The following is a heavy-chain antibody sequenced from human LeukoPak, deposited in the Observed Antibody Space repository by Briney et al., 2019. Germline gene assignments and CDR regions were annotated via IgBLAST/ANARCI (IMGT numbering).Heavy chain of an antibody. Sequence: PGGSLRLSCAASGFTFDDYAMHWVRQAPGKGLEWVSLISGDGGETYYADSVKGRFTISRDNSKNSLYLQIHSLRSEDTALYYCSKPRVRPKCAGLGSWVPGALVTLSS. CDR1: GFTFDDYA. D-gene: IGHD6-13*01. CDR3: SKPRVRPKCAGLGS. V-gene: IGHV3-43*02. J-gene: IGHJ4*02. CDR2: ISGDGGET.